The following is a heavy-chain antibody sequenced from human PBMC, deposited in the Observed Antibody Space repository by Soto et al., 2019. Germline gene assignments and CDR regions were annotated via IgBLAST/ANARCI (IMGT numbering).Heavy chain of an antibody. CDR1: GYTFTSYD. CDR3: AREWSAAGNYYGMDV. Sequence: ASVKVSCKTSGYTFTSYDINWVRQASGQGLEWVGWMNTNNGYTAYAPKFQGRVTVTRNTSIRTVYMELSSLRSEDTAVYYCAREWSAAGNYYGMDVWGQGTTVTVSS. J-gene: IGHJ6*02. CDR2: MNTNNGYT. D-gene: IGHD6-13*01. V-gene: IGHV1-8*01.